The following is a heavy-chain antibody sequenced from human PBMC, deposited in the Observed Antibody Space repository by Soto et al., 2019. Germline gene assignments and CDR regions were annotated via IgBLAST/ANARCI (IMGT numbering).Heavy chain of an antibody. CDR1: QYNFMNFW. CDR2: IFPADSDT. Sequence: GGSLKISCKGSQYNFMNFWVGWVRQMPGKGLEWMGIIFPADSDTRFSPSFQGRVTMSVDKSTYTAYLQWSSLEASDTAIYYCTATLTSAMDGWGQGTPVTVSS. D-gene: IGHD4-4*01. J-gene: IGHJ6*02. V-gene: IGHV5-51*01. CDR3: TATLTSAMDG.